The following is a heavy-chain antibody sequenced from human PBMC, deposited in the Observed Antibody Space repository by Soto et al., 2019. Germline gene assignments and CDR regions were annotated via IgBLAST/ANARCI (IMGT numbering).Heavy chain of an antibody. V-gene: IGHV3-53*02. CDR1: GFSVSSNY. J-gene: IGHJ4*02. CDR3: ARRYIVGVTGDY. D-gene: IGHD1-26*01. CDR2: IYSGGTT. Sequence: EVQLVETGGGMIQPGGSLRLSCAVSGFSVSSNYMSWVRQAPGKGLEWVSLIYSGGTTSYADSVKGRFIISRDSSKNMLFLQMNSLRVEDTAVYYCARRYIVGVTGDYWGQGTLVTVSS.